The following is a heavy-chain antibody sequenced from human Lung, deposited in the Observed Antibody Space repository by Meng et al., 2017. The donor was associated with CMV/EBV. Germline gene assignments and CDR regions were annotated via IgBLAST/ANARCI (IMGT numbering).Heavy chain of an antibody. CDR3: ARVEVGITSGDY. J-gene: IGHJ4*02. Sequence: QGRRVQSGGQVKKPGASVKVSCKASGYTFTNYGITWVRQAPGQGHEWMGWINAYNGDTNYAQTLQGRVTMTTDTSTSTAYMELRSLRSDDTAVYYCARVEVGITSGDYWGQGTLVTVAS. CDR1: GYTFTNYG. D-gene: IGHD1-26*01. CDR2: INAYNGDT. V-gene: IGHV1-18*01.